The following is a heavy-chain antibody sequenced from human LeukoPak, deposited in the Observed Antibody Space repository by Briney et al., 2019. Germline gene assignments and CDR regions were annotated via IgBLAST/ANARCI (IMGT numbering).Heavy chain of an antibody. J-gene: IGHJ4*02. CDR1: GFTFSSSA. CDR2: ISSDGINK. Sequence: QAGGSLRLSCAASGFTFSSSAIHWVRQAPGKGLEWVAVISSDGINKYYADSVKGRFTISRDNSKDTLYLQMNRLRAEDTAVYYCARVVILGYWGQGTLVTVSS. CDR3: ARVVILGY. D-gene: IGHD4-23*01. V-gene: IGHV3-30*04.